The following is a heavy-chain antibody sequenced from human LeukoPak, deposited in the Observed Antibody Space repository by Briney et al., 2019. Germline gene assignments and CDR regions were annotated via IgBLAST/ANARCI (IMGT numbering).Heavy chain of an antibody. Sequence: SETLSLTCIGSGGSITSGSYYWNWIRQPAGKGLEWIGRIYISDSTNYNPSLKSRVTISVDTSKNQFSLNLSSVTAADTAVYYCARGRLGDSFDYWGQGILVTVSS. CDR1: GGSITSGSYY. J-gene: IGHJ4*02. V-gene: IGHV4-61*02. CDR2: IYISDST. CDR3: ARGRLGDSFDY. D-gene: IGHD3-16*01.